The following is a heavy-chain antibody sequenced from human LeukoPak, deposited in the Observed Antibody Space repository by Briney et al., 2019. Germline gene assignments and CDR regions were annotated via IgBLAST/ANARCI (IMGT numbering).Heavy chain of an antibody. CDR2: INHSGST. V-gene: IGHV4-34*01. J-gene: IGHJ4*02. D-gene: IGHD4-23*01. Sequence: PSETLSLTCAVYGGSFSGYYWSWIRQPPGKGLEWIGEINHSGSTNYNPSLKSRVTISVDTSKNQLSLKLSSVTAADTAVCYCAGPLATYGGPVSPFDYWGQGTLVTVSS. CDR3: AGPLATYGGPVSPFDY. CDR1: GGSFSGYY.